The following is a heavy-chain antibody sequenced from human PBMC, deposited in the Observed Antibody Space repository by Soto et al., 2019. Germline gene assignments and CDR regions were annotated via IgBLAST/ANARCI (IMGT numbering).Heavy chain of an antibody. D-gene: IGHD3-10*01. CDR2: IYYSGNT. CDR1: GGSISSGGYY. V-gene: IGHV4-31*03. CDR3: ARVSLVRGVLQHFQD. Sequence: QVQLQESGPGLVKPSQTLSLTCTVSGGSISSGGYYWSWIRQHPGKGLEWIGYIYYSGNTYYNSSLESRVTISVDTSKNQFSLKLSSVTAADTAVYYCARVSLVRGVLQHFQDWGQGTLVDVSS. J-gene: IGHJ1*01.